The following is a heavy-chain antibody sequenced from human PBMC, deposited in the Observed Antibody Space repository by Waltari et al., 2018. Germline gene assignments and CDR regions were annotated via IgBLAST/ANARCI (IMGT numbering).Heavy chain of an antibody. CDR1: RGSISIYY. J-gene: IGHJ6*03. V-gene: IGHV4-59*01. D-gene: IGHD5-18*01. Sequence: QVQLQESGSGLLKPSETLSLTCAVSRGSISIYYWSWIRQPPGKGLEWIGHIHYSGTTKYNPSLESRVTISLDTSKNQFSLKLSSVTAADTAVYYCARSRVTARFYYYYMDVWGRGTTVAVSS. CDR3: ARSRVTARFYYYYMDV. CDR2: IHYSGTT.